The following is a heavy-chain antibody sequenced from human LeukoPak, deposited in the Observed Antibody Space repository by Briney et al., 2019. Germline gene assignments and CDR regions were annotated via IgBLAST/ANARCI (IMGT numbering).Heavy chain of an antibody. D-gene: IGHD3-9*01. J-gene: IGHJ6*03. CDR1: RFTFSSYS. CDR2: ISSSSSYI. Sequence: PGGSLRLSCAASRFTFSSYSMNWVRQAPGKGLEWVSSISSSSSYIYYADSVKGRFTISRDNSKNTLYLQMNSLRAEDTAVYYCAKEGGILTGYYTRHYMDVWGKGTTVTISS. V-gene: IGHV3-21*01. CDR3: AKEGGILTGYYTRHYMDV.